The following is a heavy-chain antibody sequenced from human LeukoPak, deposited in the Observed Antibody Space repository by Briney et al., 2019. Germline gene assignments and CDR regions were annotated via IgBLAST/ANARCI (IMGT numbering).Heavy chain of an antibody. CDR1: GFTFSSYG. Sequence: GRSLRLSCAASGFTFSSYGMHWVRQAPGKGLEWVAVIWYDGSNKYYADSVKGRFTISRDNSKNTLYLQMNSLRAEDTAVYYCAKDGGSGSSSDYWGQGTLVTVSS. CDR3: AKDGGSGSSSDY. D-gene: IGHD3-10*01. J-gene: IGHJ4*02. V-gene: IGHV3-33*06. CDR2: IWYDGSNK.